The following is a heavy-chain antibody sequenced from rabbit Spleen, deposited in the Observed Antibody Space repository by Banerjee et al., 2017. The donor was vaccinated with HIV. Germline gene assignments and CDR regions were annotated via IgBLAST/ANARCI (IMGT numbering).Heavy chain of an antibody. Sequence: QEQLVESGGGLVQPEGSLTLTCKASGFSFSDRDVMCWVRQAPGKGLEWIACINAVTGKAVYASWAKGRYTFSKTSSTTVTLEMTSLTDADTATYFCARDLTGAIGWNFGWWGPGTLVTVS. J-gene: IGHJ4*01. CDR2: INAVTGKA. V-gene: IGHV1S45*01. CDR3: ARDLTGAIGWNFGW. D-gene: IGHD4-1*01. CDR1: GFSFSDRDV.